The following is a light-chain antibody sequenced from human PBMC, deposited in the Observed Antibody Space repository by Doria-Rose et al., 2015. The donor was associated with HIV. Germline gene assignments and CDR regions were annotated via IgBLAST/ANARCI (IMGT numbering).Light chain of an antibody. V-gene: IGKV3-20*01. Sequence: LTQFSGTLSLSPGERATLSRRASQSFSSTYLAWYQQKPGQAPSLLIYDGSTRATGIPDRFSASGSGTDFTLTINRLEPEDFALYYCHQYGTSWTFGQGTKVEI. J-gene: IGKJ1*01. CDR1: QSFSSTY. CDR3: HQYGTSWT. CDR2: DGS.